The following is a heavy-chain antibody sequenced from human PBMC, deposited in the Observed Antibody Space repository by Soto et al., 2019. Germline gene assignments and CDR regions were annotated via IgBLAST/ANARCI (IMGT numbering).Heavy chain of an antibody. V-gene: IGHV5-10-1*01. Sequence: GESLKISCKGSGYSFTSYRINWVRQMPGKGLEWMGRIDPSDSYTNYSPSFQGHVTISADKSISTAYLQWSSLKASDTAMYYCARPNDYYYYGLDVWGQGTTVTVSS. CDR2: IDPSDSYT. CDR1: GYSFTSYR. J-gene: IGHJ6*02. CDR3: ARPNDYYYYGLDV.